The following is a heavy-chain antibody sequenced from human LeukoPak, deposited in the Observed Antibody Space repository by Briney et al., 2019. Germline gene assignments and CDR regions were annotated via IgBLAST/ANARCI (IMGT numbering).Heavy chain of an antibody. CDR1: GYSFSNYW. D-gene: IGHD2-15*01. CDR2: IYPGDSNT. Sequence: GESLKISCQASGYSFSNYWIGWVRQMPGEGLEWMGIIYPGDSNTRYSPSFRGQVTISADKSISTAYLQWNSLKASDTAMYYCARDSGGSPLYNFDYRGQGTLVTVSS. V-gene: IGHV5-51*01. J-gene: IGHJ4*02. CDR3: ARDSGGSPLYNFDY.